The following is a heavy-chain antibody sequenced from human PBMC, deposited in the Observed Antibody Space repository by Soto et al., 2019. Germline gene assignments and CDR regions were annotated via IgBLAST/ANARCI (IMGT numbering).Heavy chain of an antibody. CDR2: INSDGSST. J-gene: IGHJ4*02. D-gene: IGHD2-15*01. CDR3: VRTSLVVAAATREDY. Sequence: EVQLVESGGGLVQPGGSLRLSCAASGFTFSSYWMHWVRQAPGKGLVWVSRINSDGSSTSYAASVKGRFTISRDNAKNTLDLQMNSLRAEDTAVYYCVRTSLVVAAATREDYWGQGTLVTVSS. V-gene: IGHV3-74*01. CDR1: GFTFSSYW.